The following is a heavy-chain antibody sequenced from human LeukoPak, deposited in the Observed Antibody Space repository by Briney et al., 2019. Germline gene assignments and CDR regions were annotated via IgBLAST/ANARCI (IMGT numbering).Heavy chain of an antibody. D-gene: IGHD6-19*01. CDR3: ARLPLVAGYYYGMDV. CDR2: INYKGTT. J-gene: IGHJ6*02. V-gene: IGHV4-59*08. CDR1: GGSISTNY. Sequence: SETLSLTCTVSGGSISTNYWIWIRQPPGRGLEWIGYINYKGTTKYDLSLKSRVTISVDTSKNQFSLNLSSVTAADTAVYYCARLPLVAGYYYGMDVWGQGTTVTVSS.